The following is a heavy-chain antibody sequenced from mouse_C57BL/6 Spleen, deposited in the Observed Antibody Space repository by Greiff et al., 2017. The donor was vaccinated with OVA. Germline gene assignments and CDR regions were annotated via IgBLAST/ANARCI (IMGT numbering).Heavy chain of an antibody. J-gene: IGHJ2*01. CDR1: GYTFTDYY. V-gene: IGHV1-76*01. D-gene: IGHD1-1*01. CDR3: ARTGTVVAFDY. CDR2: IYPGSGHT. Sequence: VQLQQSGAELVRPGASVKLSCKASGYTFTDYYINWVKQRPGQGLEWIARIYPGSGHTYYNEKFKGKATLTAEKSSSTAYMQLSSLTSEDSAVYFCARTGTVVAFDYWGQGTTLTVSS.